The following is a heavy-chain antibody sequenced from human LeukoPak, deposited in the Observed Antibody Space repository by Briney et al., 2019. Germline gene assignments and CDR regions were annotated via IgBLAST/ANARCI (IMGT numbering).Heavy chain of an antibody. J-gene: IGHJ4*02. CDR3: ARDLTRGGSYAEGYFDY. D-gene: IGHD1-26*01. V-gene: IGHV3-48*01. CDR1: GFTFSSYS. Sequence: GGSLRLSCAASGFTFSSYSMNWVRQAPGKGLEWVSYISSSSSTIYYADSVKGRFTISRDNAKNSLYLQMNSLRAEDTAVCYCARDLTRGGSYAEGYFDYWGQGTLVTVSS. CDR2: ISSSSSTI.